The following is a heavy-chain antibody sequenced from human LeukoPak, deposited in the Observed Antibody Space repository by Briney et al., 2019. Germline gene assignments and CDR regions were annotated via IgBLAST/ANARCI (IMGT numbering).Heavy chain of an antibody. CDR3: AKKMSITAASQVDY. V-gene: IGHV3-23*01. D-gene: IGHD1-20*01. CDR2: ISSSGGST. J-gene: IGHJ4*02. Sequence: PGGSLRLSCAASGFTFSSYAMSWVRQAPGKGLEWVSAISSSGGSTDYTDSVKGRFTISRDNSKNTLHLQMNSLRAEDTAVYYCAKKMSITAASQVDYWGQGTLVTVSS. CDR1: GFTFSSYA.